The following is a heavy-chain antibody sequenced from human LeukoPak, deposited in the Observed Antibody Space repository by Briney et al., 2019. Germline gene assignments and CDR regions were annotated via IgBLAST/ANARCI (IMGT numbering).Heavy chain of an antibody. CDR2: ISWNSGSI. CDR1: GFTFDDYA. CDR3: EGSGTGFRCYYYYMDV. J-gene: IGHJ6*03. D-gene: IGHD2-15*01. V-gene: IGHV3-9*01. Sequence: SGGSLRLSCAASGFTFDDYAMHWVRQAPGKGLEWVSGISWNSGSIGYADSVKGRFTISRDNSKNTLYLQMNSLRAGDTAVYYCEGSGTGFRCYYYYMDVWGKGTTVTVSS.